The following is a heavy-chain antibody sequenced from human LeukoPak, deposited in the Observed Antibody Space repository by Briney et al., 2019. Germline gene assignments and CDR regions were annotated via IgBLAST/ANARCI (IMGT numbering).Heavy chain of an antibody. D-gene: IGHD6-19*01. V-gene: IGHV1-18*04. CDR2: TSYNGNT. CDR3: ARHSGSGWQALGY. Sequence: ASVKVSCKASGYTFINYGISWVRQAPGLGLEWMGWTSYNGNTNYAQKFQDRVTMTTDTSTTTAYMELRSLESDETAVYYCARHSGSGWQALGYWGQGTLVTVSS. J-gene: IGHJ4*02. CDR1: GYTFINYG.